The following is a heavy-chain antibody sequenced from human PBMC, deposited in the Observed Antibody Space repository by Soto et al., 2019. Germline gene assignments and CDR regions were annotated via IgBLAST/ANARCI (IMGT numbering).Heavy chain of an antibody. CDR2: MNPNSGNK. J-gene: IGHJ4*02. CDR3: AITHLICGEHHY. D-gene: IGHD3-10*01. Sequence: QVQRVQSGAEVKKPGASVKVSCKASGYTFTRYDINWVRQATGQGLEWMGWMNPNSGNKGYAQKFQGRVTMTRNTSIITAYMELSSMRSEDTAVYYCAITHLICGEHHYWGQGTMVTVSS. V-gene: IGHV1-8*01. CDR1: GYTFTRYD.